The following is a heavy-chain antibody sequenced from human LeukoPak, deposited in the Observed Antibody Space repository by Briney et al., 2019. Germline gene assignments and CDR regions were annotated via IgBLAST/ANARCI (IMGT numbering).Heavy chain of an antibody. D-gene: IGHD6-13*01. Sequence: GESLKISCKGSGYSFTSYWIGWVRQVPGKGLEWMGIIWPDDSDKRYSPSFQGQVTISADKSISTAYLQWSSLKASDTAMYYCARREYSSRVLDYWGQGTLVTVSS. CDR2: IWPDDSDK. CDR3: ARREYSSRVLDY. CDR1: GYSFTSYW. V-gene: IGHV5-51*01. J-gene: IGHJ4*02.